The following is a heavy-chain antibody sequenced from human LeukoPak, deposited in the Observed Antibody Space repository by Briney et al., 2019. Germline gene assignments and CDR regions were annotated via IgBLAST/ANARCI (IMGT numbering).Heavy chain of an antibody. CDR3: ARGLVLRFLEWRPSYYFDY. CDR2: IYYSGRT. D-gene: IGHD3-3*01. Sequence: PSETLSLICTVSGRSISSSSYYWGWICQPPGKGLEWFGSIYYSGRTYYNPSLKSRVTISVDTSKNQSSLKLSSVTAADTAVYYCARGLVLRFLEWRPSYYFDYWGQGTLVTVSS. J-gene: IGHJ4*02. CDR1: GRSISSSSYY. V-gene: IGHV4-39*07.